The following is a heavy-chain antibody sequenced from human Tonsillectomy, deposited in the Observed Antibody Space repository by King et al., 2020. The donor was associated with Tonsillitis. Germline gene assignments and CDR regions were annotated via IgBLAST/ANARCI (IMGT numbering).Heavy chain of an antibody. V-gene: IGHV3-33*08. Sequence: VQLVESGGGVVQPGRPLRLSCVASGFTFRSYGMHWVRQAPYKGLEWVAVIWDDGNNKYYADSVKGRFTISRDNSNNTQYLQMDSLRAEDTAVYYCARDRGLYCSSTSCPYYMDVWGKGSTVTVSS. D-gene: IGHD2-2*01. CDR3: ARDRGLYCSSTSCPYYMDV. J-gene: IGHJ6*03. CDR1: GFTFRSYG. CDR2: IWDDGNNK.